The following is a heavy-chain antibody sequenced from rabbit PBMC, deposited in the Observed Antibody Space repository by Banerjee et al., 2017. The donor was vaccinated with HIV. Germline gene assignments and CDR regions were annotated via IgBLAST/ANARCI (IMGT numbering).Heavy chain of an antibody. Sequence: EESGGGLVQPEGSLTLTCTASGFYFTSYWICWVRQAPGKGLEWIACIYAGSSSNTYYASWAKGRFTISKTSSTTVTLQMTSLTAADTATYFCARGAGDVYAGGMDLWGPGTLVTVS. J-gene: IGHJ6*01. V-gene: IGHV1S45*01. D-gene: IGHD6-1*01. CDR2: IYAGSSSNT. CDR1: GFYFTSYW. CDR3: ARGAGDVYAGGMDL.